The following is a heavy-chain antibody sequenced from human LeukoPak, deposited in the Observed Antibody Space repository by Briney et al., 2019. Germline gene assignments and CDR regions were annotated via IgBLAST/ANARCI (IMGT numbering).Heavy chain of an antibody. CDR3: AKGGGGYCYYYYMDV. CDR2: ISWNSGSI. CDR1: GFTFDDYA. D-gene: IGHD3-10*01. J-gene: IGHJ6*03. Sequence: GRSLRLSCAASGFTFDDYAMHWVRQAPGKGLEWVSGISWNSGSIGYADSVKGRFTISRDNAKNSLYLQMNSLRAEDMALYYCAKGGGGYCYYYYMDVWGKGTTVTVSS. V-gene: IGHV3-9*03.